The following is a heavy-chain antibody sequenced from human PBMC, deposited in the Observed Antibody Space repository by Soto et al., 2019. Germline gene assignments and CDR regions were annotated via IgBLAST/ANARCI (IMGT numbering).Heavy chain of an antibody. V-gene: IGHV3-53*04. J-gene: IGHJ6*03. CDR1: GFTVSSNY. CDR2: IYSGGST. Sequence: GGSLRLSCAASGFTVSSNYMSWVRQAPGKGLEWVSVIYSGGSTYYADSVKGRFTISRHNSKNTLYLQMNSLRAEDTAVYYCAREAVAAHDYYYYYMDVWGKGTTVTVSS. CDR3: AREAVAAHDYYYYYMDV. D-gene: IGHD6-19*01.